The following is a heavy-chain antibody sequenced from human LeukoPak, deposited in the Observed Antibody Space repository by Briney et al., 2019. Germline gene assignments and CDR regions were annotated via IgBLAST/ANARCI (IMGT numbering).Heavy chain of an antibody. CDR3: AKDPTTSYDILTGFGSSKPPVYYYYGMDV. CDR2: ISYDGSNK. CDR1: GFTFSSYG. J-gene: IGHJ6*02. D-gene: IGHD3-9*01. V-gene: IGHV3-30*18. Sequence: QPGRSLRLSCAASGFTFSSYGMHWVRQAPGKGLEWVAVISYDGSNKYYADSVKGRFTISRDNSKNTLYLQMNSPRAEDTAVYYCAKDPTTSYDILTGFGSSKPPVYYYYGMDVWGQGTTVTVSS.